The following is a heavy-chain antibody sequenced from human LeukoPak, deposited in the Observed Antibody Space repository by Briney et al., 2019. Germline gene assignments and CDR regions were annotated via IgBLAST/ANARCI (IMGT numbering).Heavy chain of an antibody. CDR2: ITSSSSTI. Sequence: RGSLGLSWSGSGFTFSSYILNWVPQAPGKGLELVSYITSSSSTIYYADSVKGRFTISRDNAKNSLYLQMNSLRGEDTAVYYCARGAAGMAYFDYWGQGTLVTVSS. CDR3: ARGAAGMAYFDY. CDR1: GFTFSSYI. V-gene: IGHV3-48*01. J-gene: IGHJ4*02. D-gene: IGHD5-18*01.